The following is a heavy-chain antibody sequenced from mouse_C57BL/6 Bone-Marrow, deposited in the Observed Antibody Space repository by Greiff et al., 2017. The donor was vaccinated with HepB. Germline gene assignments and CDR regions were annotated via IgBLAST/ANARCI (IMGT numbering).Heavy chain of an antibody. CDR3: ARVLRDYFDY. Sequence: EVKLMESGGDLVKPGGSLKLSCAASGFTFSSYGMSWVRQTPDKRLEWVATISSGGSYTYYPDSVKGRVTISRDNAKNTLYLQMSSLKSEDTAMYYCARVLRDYFDYWGQGTTLTVSS. J-gene: IGHJ2*01. CDR1: GFTFSSYG. CDR2: ISSGGSYT. V-gene: IGHV5-6*01.